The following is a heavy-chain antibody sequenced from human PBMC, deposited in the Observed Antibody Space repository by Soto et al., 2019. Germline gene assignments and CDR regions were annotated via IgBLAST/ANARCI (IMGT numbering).Heavy chain of an antibody. J-gene: IGHJ4*02. Sequence: GASVKVSCKASGYTFTSYGISWVRQAPGQGLEWMGWISAYNGNTNYAQKLQGRVTMTTDTSTSTAYMELRSLRSDDTAVYYCARDPNTFGGVIGPFDYWGQGTLVTVSS. V-gene: IGHV1-18*01. CDR2: ISAYNGNT. CDR3: ARDPNTFGGVIGPFDY. CDR1: GYTFTSYG. D-gene: IGHD3-16*02.